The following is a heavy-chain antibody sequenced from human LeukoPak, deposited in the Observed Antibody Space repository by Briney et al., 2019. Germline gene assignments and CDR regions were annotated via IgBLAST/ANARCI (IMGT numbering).Heavy chain of an antibody. D-gene: IGHD3-9*01. Sequence: PGGSLRLSCAASGFTFDDYAMHWVRQAPGKGLEWVSGISWNSGSIGYADSVKGRFTISRDNAKNSLYLQMNSLRAEDTALYYCAKDISPVLRYLDYWGQGTLVTVSS. CDR2: ISWNSGSI. CDR3: AKDISPVLRYLDY. V-gene: IGHV3-9*01. J-gene: IGHJ4*02. CDR1: GFTFDDYA.